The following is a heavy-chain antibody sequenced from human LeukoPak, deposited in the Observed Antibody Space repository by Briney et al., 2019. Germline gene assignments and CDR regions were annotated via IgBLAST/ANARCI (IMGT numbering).Heavy chain of an antibody. J-gene: IGHJ3*02. CDR2: IYYSGST. V-gene: IGHV4-59*01. Sequence: SETLSLTCTVSGGSISSYYWSWIRQPPGKGLEWIGYIYYSGSTNYNPSLKSRVTISVDTSKNQFSLKLSSVTAADMAVYYCARLDTYYYDSTPTYAFDIWGQGTMVTVSS. D-gene: IGHD3-22*01. CDR3: ARLDTYYYDSTPTYAFDI. CDR1: GGSISSYY.